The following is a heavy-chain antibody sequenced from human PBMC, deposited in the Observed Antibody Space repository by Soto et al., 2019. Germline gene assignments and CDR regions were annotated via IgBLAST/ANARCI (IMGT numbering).Heavy chain of an antibody. J-gene: IGHJ4*02. CDR2: INAGNGNT. V-gene: IGHV1-3*01. Sequence: QVQLVQSGAEVKKPGASVKVSCKASGYTFTSYAMHWVRQAPGQRLEWMGWINAGNGNTKYSQKFQGRVTITRDTSASTAXXXXXXLXSXXXXXXXXXXXXXXXGVNNYFDYWGQGTLVTVSS. D-gene: IGHD3-10*01. CDR1: GYTFTSYA. CDR3: XXXXXXXGVNNYFDY.